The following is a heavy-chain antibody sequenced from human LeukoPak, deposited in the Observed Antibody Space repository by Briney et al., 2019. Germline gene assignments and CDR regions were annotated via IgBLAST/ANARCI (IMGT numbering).Heavy chain of an antibody. CDR1: GYTFTGYY. Sequence: GASVKVSCKASGYTFTGYYMHWVRQAPGQGFEWMGRINPNSGGTNYAQKFQGRVTMTRDTSISTAYMELSRLRSDDTAVYYCAREVLRYFDWLSDAFDIWGQGTMVTVSS. V-gene: IGHV1-2*06. J-gene: IGHJ3*02. CDR3: AREVLRYFDWLSDAFDI. D-gene: IGHD3-9*01. CDR2: INPNSGGT.